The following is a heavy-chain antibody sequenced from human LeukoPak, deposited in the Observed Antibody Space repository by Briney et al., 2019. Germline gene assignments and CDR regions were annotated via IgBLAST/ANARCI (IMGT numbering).Heavy chain of an antibody. J-gene: IGHJ4*02. CDR2: IHTSGST. CDR3: AREGSMTARPFVSIDY. D-gene: IGHD6-6*01. Sequence: PSETLSLTCAVYGGSFSGYYWSWIRQPAGKGLEWIGRIHTSGSTDYNPSLKSRVTMSVDTSKNQFSLKLRSVTAADTAVYYCAREGSMTARPFVSIDYWGQGTLVTVSS. V-gene: IGHV4-4*07. CDR1: GGSFSGYY.